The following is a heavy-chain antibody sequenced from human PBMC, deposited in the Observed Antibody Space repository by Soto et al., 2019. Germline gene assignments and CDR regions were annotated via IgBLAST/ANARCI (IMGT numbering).Heavy chain of an antibody. CDR3: ARDSAQLRGCGFDP. Sequence: QVQLVQSGAEVKKPGASVKVSCKASGYTFPSYAIHWVRQAPGQRLEWMGWINAGNGNTKYSQKFQERVTLTRDTSASTAYLELSSLRSEETAVYYCARDSAQLRGCGFDPWGQGTPVTVSS. J-gene: IGHJ5*02. CDR2: INAGNGNT. CDR1: GYTFPSYA. D-gene: IGHD6-13*01. V-gene: IGHV1-3*01.